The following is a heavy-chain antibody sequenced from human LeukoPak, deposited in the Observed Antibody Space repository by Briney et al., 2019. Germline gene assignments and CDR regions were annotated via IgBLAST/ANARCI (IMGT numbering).Heavy chain of an antibody. D-gene: IGHD2-8*02. V-gene: IGHV3-74*01. J-gene: IGHJ4*01. CDR3: ARDGFTGPRTAYLDH. CDR2: LAADGSGT. CDR1: GFTFSSYA. Sequence: PGGSLRLSCAASGFTFSSYAMHWVRQTPGMGLVWVSRLAADGSGTNYADSVKGRFTISRDNAKNTVYLQMSSLRAEDTAVYYCARDGFTGPRTAYLDHWGQGTLVTVSS.